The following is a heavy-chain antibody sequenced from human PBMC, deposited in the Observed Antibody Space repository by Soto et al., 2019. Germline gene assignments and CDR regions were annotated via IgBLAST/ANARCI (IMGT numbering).Heavy chain of an antibody. D-gene: IGHD3-9*01. CDR1: GGSFSTYY. V-gene: IGHV4-34*01. CDR2: INHSGSN. J-gene: IGHJ3*02. CDR3: ARGGSNDWQVAFDI. Sequence: QLQQWGAGLLKPSETLSLTCGVSGGSFSTYYYNWIRQSPGKGLGWIGEINHSGSNNYSPSLKSRVTMSLDTSKNQFSLKLTSVTAADTAVYYCARGGSNDWQVAFDIWGQGTMVTVSS.